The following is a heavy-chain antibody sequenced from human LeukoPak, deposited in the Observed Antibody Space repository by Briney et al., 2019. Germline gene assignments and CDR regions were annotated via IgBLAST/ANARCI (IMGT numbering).Heavy chain of an antibody. J-gene: IGHJ4*02. CDR1: GGSISSYY. CDR3: ARDYCSSTSCLFDY. D-gene: IGHD2-2*01. Sequence: SETLSLTCTVSGGSISSYYWSWIRQPPGKGLEWIGYIYYSGSTNYNPSLKSRVTISLDTSKNQFSLKLSSVTAADAAVYYCARDYCSSTSCLFDYWGQGTLVTVSP. CDR2: IYYSGST. V-gene: IGHV4-59*01.